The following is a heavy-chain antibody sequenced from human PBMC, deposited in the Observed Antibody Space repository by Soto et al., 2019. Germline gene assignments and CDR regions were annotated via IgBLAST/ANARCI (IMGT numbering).Heavy chain of an antibody. CDR2: IYYRGNT. D-gene: IGHD3-9*01. CDR3: ARLEGLATISYYFDY. V-gene: IGHV4-39*01. CDR1: GDSINSDNYY. J-gene: IGHJ4*02. Sequence: QLQLQESGPGLLKPSETLSLTCSVSGDSINSDNYYWGWIRQPPGKGLEWIGSIYYRGNTYYNPSLKTRVTISLDKSKSQFSLKLNSVTAADSAVYFCARLEGLATISYYFDYWGQGTLVTVYS.